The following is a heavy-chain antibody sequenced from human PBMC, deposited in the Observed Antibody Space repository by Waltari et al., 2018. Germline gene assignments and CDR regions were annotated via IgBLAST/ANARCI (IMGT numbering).Heavy chain of an antibody. CDR3: ARDPWELSGY. V-gene: IGHV7-4-1*02. CDR1: GFTFSSYW. J-gene: IGHJ4*02. Sequence: VQLVESGGGLVQPGGSLRLSCAASGFTFSSYWMSWVRQAPGKGLEWMGWINTNTGNPTYAQGFTGRFVFSLDTSVSTAYLQISSLKAEDTAVYYCARDPWELSGYWGQGTLVTVSS. D-gene: IGHD3-16*02. CDR2: INTNTGNP.